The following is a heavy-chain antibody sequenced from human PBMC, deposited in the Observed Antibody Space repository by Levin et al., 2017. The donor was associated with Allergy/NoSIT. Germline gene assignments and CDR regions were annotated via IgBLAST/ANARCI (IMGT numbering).Heavy chain of an antibody. CDR1: GGSISSYY. D-gene: IGHD5-18*01. CDR3: ARLSRRYAPLDY. J-gene: IGHJ4*02. CDR2: IYYSGST. Sequence: PSETLSLTCTVSGGSISSYYWSWIRQPPGKGLEWIGYIYYSGSTNYNPSLKSRVTISVDTSKNQFSLKLSSVTAADTAVYYCARLSRRYAPLDYWGQGTLVTVSS. V-gene: IGHV4-59*01.